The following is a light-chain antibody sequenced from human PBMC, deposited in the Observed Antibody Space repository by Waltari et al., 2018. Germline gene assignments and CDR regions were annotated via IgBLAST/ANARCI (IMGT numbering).Light chain of an antibody. CDR3: QHYDSYSAT. CDR1: QSIPRW. J-gene: IGKJ4*02. CDR2: KGS. V-gene: IGKV1-5*03. Sequence: DIQMTQSPSTLSASAGARVTLTCRASQSIPRWLAWYQQIPGKARTLLIFKGSMLESGVPSRFSGGGSGTEVTLSISSLQTDDVAPYCCQHYDSYSATFGRGTKVEIK.